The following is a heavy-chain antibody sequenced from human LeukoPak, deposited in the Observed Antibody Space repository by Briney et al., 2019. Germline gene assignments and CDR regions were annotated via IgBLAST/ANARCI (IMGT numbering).Heavy chain of an antibody. CDR3: ARAPVLRFLEWLNPDAFDI. D-gene: IGHD3-3*01. J-gene: IGHJ3*02. Sequence: SETLSLTCTVSGGSIGSYYWSWIRQPPGKGLEWIGYIYYSGSTNYNPSLKSRVTISVDTSKNQFSLKLSSVTAADTAVYYCARAPVLRFLEWLNPDAFDIWGQGTMVTVSS. CDR1: GGSIGSYY. V-gene: IGHV4-59*01. CDR2: IYYSGST.